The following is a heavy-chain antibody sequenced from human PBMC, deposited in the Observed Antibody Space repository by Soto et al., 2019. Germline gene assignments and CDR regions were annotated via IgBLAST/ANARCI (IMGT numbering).Heavy chain of an antibody. CDR3: ARDENCSSTSCYYYYYYMDV. D-gene: IGHD2-2*01. CDR2: ISYDGSNK. Sequence: GGSLRLSCAASGFTFSSYAMHWVRQAPGKGLEWVAVISYDGSNKYYADSVKGRFTISRDNSKNTLYLQMNSLRAEDTAVYYCARDENCSSTSCYYYYYYMDVWGKGTTVTVSS. CDR1: GFTFSSYA. V-gene: IGHV3-30*04. J-gene: IGHJ6*03.